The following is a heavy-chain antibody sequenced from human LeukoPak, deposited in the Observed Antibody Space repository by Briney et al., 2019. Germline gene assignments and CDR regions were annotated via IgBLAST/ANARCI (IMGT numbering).Heavy chain of an antibody. CDR2: IYWNDDK. J-gene: IGHJ4*02. CDR3: AHDFYMKYFDY. CDR1: GFSLSTSGVG. Sequence: SGPTLVKPTQTLTLTCTFSGFSLSTSGVGVGWIRQPPGKALEWLALIYWNDDKRYSPSLKSRLTITKDTSKNQVVLTMTNMDPVDTATYYCAHDFYMKYFDYWGQGPWSPSPQ. V-gene: IGHV2-5*01. D-gene: IGHD2/OR15-2a*01.